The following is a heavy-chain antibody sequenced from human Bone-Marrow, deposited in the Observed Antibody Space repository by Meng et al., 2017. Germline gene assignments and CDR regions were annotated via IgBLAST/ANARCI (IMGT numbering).Heavy chain of an antibody. V-gene: IGHV1-69*02. Sequence: SVKVSCKASGGTFSSYTISWVRQAPGQGLEWMGRIIPILGIANYAQKFQGRVTITADKSTSTAYMELSSLRSEDTAVYYCARGPSIWYDSSGTGFDYWGQGTLVTSPQ. CDR1: GGTFSSYT. CDR3: ARGPSIWYDSSGTGFDY. D-gene: IGHD3-22*01. J-gene: IGHJ4*02. CDR2: IIPILGIA.